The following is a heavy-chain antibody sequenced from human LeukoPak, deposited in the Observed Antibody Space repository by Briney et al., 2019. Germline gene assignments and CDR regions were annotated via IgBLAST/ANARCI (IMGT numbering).Heavy chain of an antibody. CDR1: GFTFDDYA. CDR3: AKVRLRYHYYYMDV. V-gene: IGHV3-9*01. J-gene: IGHJ6*03. Sequence: GRSLRLSCAASGFTFDDYAMHWVRQAPGKGLEWVSGISWNSGSIGYADSVKGRFTISRDNAKSSLYLQMNSLRAEDTALYYCAKVRLRYHYYYMDVWGKGTTVTVSS. D-gene: IGHD3-9*01. CDR2: ISWNSGSI.